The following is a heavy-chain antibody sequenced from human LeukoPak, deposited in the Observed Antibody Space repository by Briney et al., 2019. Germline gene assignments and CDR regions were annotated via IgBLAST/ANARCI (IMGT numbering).Heavy chain of an antibody. J-gene: IGHJ6*03. CDR3: AREVLPLKGTDYYGSGSYLIHYYYYMDV. D-gene: IGHD3-10*01. V-gene: IGHV7-4-1*02. CDR1: GYTFTSYA. CDR2: INTNTGNP. Sequence: ASVKVSCKASGYTFTSYAMNWVRQAPGQGLEWMGWINTNTGNPTYGQGFTGRFVFSLDTSVSTAYLQISSLKAEDTAVYYCAREVLPLKGTDYYGSGSYLIHYYYYMDVWGKGTTVTVSS.